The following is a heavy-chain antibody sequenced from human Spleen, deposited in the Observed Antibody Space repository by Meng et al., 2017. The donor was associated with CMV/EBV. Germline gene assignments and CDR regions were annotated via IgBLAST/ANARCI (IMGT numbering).Heavy chain of an antibody. V-gene: IGHV4-61*01. Sequence: GSLRLSCTVSGYSISSGYYWSWIRQPPGKGLEWIGYIYYSGSTNYNPSLKSRVTISVDTSKNQFSLKLSSVTAADTAVYYCARDTIRGWSGLYYYYGMDVWGQGTTVTVSS. CDR1: GYSISSGYY. CDR3: ARDTIRGWSGLYYYYGMDV. CDR2: IYYSGST. D-gene: IGHD3-3*01. J-gene: IGHJ6*02.